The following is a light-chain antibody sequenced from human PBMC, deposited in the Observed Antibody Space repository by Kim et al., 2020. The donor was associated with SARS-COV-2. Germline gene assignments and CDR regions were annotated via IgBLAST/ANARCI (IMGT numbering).Light chain of an antibody. Sequence: DIQLTQSPSFLSASIGDRVTITCRASQAITNYLNWYQQKPGKAPKLLIYAASTLQSGVPSRFSGSGGGSEFTLTISSLQPEDFAAYYCHTLRNCQSTFGPGARAEI. CDR1: QAITNY. CDR2: AAS. CDR3: HTLRNCQST. J-gene: IGKJ5*01. V-gene: IGKV1-9*01.